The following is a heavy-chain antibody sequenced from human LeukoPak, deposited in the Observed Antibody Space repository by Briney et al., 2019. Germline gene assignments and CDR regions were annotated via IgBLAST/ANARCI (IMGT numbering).Heavy chain of an antibody. Sequence: GGSLRLSCAASGFTFSSYAMHWVRQAPGKGLEWVAVISYDGSNKYYADSVKGRFTISRDNSKNTLYLQMNSLRAEDTAVYYCAKVYLRGVSGYDRMGYWGQGTLVTVSS. CDR1: GFTFSSYA. D-gene: IGHD5-12*01. CDR3: AKVYLRGVSGYDRMGY. CDR2: ISYDGSNK. J-gene: IGHJ4*02. V-gene: IGHV3-30*04.